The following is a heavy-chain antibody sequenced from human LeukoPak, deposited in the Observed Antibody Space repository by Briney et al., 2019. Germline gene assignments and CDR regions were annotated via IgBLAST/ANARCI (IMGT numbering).Heavy chain of an antibody. CDR3: ARAPLQAGYSGSYFQQSYYYYYYMDV. Sequence: GGSLRLSCAASGFTFSSYSMNWVRQAPGKGLEWVSSISSSSSYIYYADSMKGRFTISRDNAKNSLYLQMNSLRAEDTAVYYCARAPLQAGYSGSYFQQSYYYYYYMDVWGKGTTVTISS. V-gene: IGHV3-21*01. CDR2: ISSSSSYI. CDR1: GFTFSSYS. J-gene: IGHJ6*03. D-gene: IGHD1-26*01.